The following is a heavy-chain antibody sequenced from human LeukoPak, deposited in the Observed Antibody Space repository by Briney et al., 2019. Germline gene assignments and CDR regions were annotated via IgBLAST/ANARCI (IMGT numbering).Heavy chain of an antibody. CDR3: ANAYCSAGNCYNAFDI. Sequence: GGSLRLSCVASGFTFSNYAMSWVRQAPGKGLEWVSIISGSALNSYYADSVKGRFTISRDNSKNTVYLQLNNLRAEDTAVYYCANAYCSAGNCYNAFDIWGQGTMATVSS. CDR1: GFTFSNYA. D-gene: IGHD2-15*01. CDR2: ISGSALNS. V-gene: IGHV3-23*01. J-gene: IGHJ3*02.